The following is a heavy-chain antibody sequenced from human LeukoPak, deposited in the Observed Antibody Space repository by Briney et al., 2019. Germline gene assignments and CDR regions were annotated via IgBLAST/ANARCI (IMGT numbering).Heavy chain of an antibody. D-gene: IGHD2-2*01. J-gene: IGHJ3*02. CDR2: IWYDGSNK. CDR1: GFTFSGYG. Sequence: GGSLRLSCAASGFTFSGYGMHWVRQAPGKGLEWVAVIWYDGSNKYYADSVKGRFTISRDNSKNTLYLQMNSLRAEDTAVYYCAREGGSNHDAFDIWGQGTMVTVSS. CDR3: AREGGSNHDAFDI. V-gene: IGHV3-33*01.